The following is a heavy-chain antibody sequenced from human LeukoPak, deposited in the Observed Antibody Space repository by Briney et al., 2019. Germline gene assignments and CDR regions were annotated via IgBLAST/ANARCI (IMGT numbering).Heavy chain of an antibody. J-gene: IGHJ4*02. CDR1: GYTFTSYD. V-gene: IGHV7-4-1*02. CDR2: INTNTGNP. D-gene: IGHD4-17*01. CDR3: AREGDSLGDYVLFFDY. Sequence: ASVKVSCKASGYTFTSYDINWVRQATGQGLEWMGWINTNTGNPTYAQGFTGRFVFSLDTSVSTAYLQISSLKAEDTAVYYCAREGDSLGDYVLFFDYWGQGTLVTVSS.